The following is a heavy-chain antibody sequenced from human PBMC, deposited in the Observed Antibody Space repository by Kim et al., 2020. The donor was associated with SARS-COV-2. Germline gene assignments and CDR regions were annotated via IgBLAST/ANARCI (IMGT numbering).Heavy chain of an antibody. V-gene: IGHV3-11*06. J-gene: IGHJ6*02. Sequence: KGPFTISRDNAKNSLYVQMNSLRAEDTAVYYCARDGKYCTSTSCSYAMDVWGQGTTVTVSS. CDR3: ARDGKYCTSTSCSYAMDV. D-gene: IGHD2-2*01.